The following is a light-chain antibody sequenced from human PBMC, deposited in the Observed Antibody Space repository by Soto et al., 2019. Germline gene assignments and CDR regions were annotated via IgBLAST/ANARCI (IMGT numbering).Light chain of an antibody. CDR2: DVS. V-gene: IGLV2-14*01. Sequence: QSALTQPASVSGSPGQSITISCTGTSSDVGGYNYVSWCQQHPGKAPKLMIYDVSNWPSGVSNRFSGSKSGNTASLTISGLQAEDEADYYCSSYTSSSTLVVFGTGTKVTVL. CDR1: SSDVGGYNY. CDR3: SSYTSSSTLVV. J-gene: IGLJ1*01.